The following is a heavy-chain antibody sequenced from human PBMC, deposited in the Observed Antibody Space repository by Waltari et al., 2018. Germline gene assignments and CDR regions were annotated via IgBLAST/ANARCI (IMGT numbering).Heavy chain of an antibody. J-gene: IGHJ4*02. CDR3: VSGGWGFYFDY. V-gene: IGHV3-21*01. CDR2: ISSSTTYI. Sequence: EVQLVESGGGLVTPGGSLRLACGASGFSFGSYSMNWVRQAPGKGLGWVSSISSSTTYIHYADSVKGRFTISRDNAKNSLYLQMNSLRVEDTAVYYCVSGGWGFYFDYWGQGTVVTVSS. D-gene: IGHD7-27*01. CDR1: GFSFGSYS.